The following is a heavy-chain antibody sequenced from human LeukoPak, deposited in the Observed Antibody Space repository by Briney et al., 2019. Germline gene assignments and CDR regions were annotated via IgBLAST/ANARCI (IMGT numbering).Heavy chain of an antibody. V-gene: IGHV3-21*01. J-gene: IGHJ5*02. CDR3: ARETPAVADPNWFDP. CDR2: ISSSSSYI. CDR1: GFTFSSYS. Sequence: PGGSLRLSCAASGFTFSSYSMNWVRQAPGKGLEWVSSISSSSSYIYYADSVKGRFTISRDNAKNSLYLQMNSLRAEDTAVYYCARETPAVADPNWFDPWGQGTLVTVSS. D-gene: IGHD6-19*01.